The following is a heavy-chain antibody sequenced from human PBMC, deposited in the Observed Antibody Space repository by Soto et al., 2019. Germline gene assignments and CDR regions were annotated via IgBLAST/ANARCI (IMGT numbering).Heavy chain of an antibody. CDR3: AKVMQPYGTESWYYYSMDV. J-gene: IGHJ6*03. D-gene: IGHD3-16*01. CDR2: ISYDGSKE. V-gene: IGHV3-30*18. Sequence: GGSLRLSCVASGFTFANYAMHWVRQAPGKGLEWLAVISYDGSKEFYADFVRGRFTISRDNPKTTLDLQMDSLRSDDTAVYFCAKVMQPYGTESWYYYSMDVWGKGTTVTVSS. CDR1: GFTFANYA.